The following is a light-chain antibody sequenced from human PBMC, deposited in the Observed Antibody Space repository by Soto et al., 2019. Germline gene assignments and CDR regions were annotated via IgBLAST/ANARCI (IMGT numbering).Light chain of an antibody. CDR1: QSVSSSY. CDR2: GAS. CDR3: QQYGSFPRT. Sequence: EIVLTQSPGTLSLSPGERATLSCRASQSVSSSYLAWYQQKPGQAHRLLIYGASSRATGIPDRFSGSGSGTDFTLTISRLEPEDFAVYYCQQYGSFPRTFGQGTKVEIK. V-gene: IGKV3-20*01. J-gene: IGKJ1*01.